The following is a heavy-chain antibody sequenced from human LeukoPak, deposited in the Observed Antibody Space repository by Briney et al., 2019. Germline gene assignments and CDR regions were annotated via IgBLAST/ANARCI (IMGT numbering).Heavy chain of an antibody. CDR2: IYHSGST. J-gene: IGHJ4*02. D-gene: IGHD6-13*01. CDR1: GYSISRCYY. V-gene: IGHV4-38-2*02. CDR3: ARSYSSSWYYFDY. Sequence: PSETLSLTCTVSGYSISRCYYWCWIRHPPGKVQELIGSIYHSGSTYYDPSLKSRVTISVDTSKNQFSLKLSSVTAADTAVYYCARSYSSSWYYFDYWGQGTLVTVSS.